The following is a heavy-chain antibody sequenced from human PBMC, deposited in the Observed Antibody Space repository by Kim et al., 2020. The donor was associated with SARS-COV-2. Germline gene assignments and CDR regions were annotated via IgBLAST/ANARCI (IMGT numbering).Heavy chain of an antibody. Sequence: ASVKVSCKASGYTFTSYGISWVRQAPGQGLEWMGWISAYNGNTNYAQKLQGRVTMTTDTSTSTAYMELRSLRSDDTAVYYCARDGDYGDYGGYYYYYYGMDVWGQGTTVTVSS. CDR3: ARDGDYGDYGGYYYYYYGMDV. CDR2: ISAYNGNT. V-gene: IGHV1-18*01. CDR1: GYTFTSYG. D-gene: IGHD4-17*01. J-gene: IGHJ6*02.